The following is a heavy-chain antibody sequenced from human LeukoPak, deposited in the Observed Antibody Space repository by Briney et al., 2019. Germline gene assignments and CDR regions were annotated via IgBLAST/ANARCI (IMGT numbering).Heavy chain of an antibody. D-gene: IGHD6-13*01. CDR2: ISAYNGNT. J-gene: IGHJ4*02. CDR1: DYTFTSYG. Sequence: GASVKVSCKASDYTFTSYGISWVRQAPGQGLEWMGWISAYNGNTNYAQKLQGRVTMTTDTSTSTAYMELRSLRSDDTAVYYCARVWRWGIAAAAAYPNDYWGQGTLVTVSS. CDR3: ARVWRWGIAAAAAYPNDY. V-gene: IGHV1-18*01.